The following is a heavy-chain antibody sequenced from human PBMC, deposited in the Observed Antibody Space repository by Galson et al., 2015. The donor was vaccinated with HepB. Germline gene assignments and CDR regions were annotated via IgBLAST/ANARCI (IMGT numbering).Heavy chain of an antibody. CDR1: GFTFSSYA. Sequence: SLRLSCAASGFTFSSYAMTWVRQAPGKGLEWVSVISGSGGSTFDADSVKGRFTISRDNSKNTLFLQMNSLRLEDTAVYFCVNQFYDYVWESYRFLHSGLDYWGQGTLVTVSS. CDR2: ISGSGGST. J-gene: IGHJ4*02. D-gene: IGHD3-16*02. V-gene: IGHV3-23*01. CDR3: VNQFYDYVWESYRFLHSGLDY.